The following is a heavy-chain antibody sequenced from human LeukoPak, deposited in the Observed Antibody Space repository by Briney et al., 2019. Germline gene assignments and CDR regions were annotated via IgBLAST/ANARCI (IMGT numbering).Heavy chain of an antibody. CDR2: MNHSGST. J-gene: IGHJ4*02. D-gene: IGHD2-2*01. Sequence: SETLSLTCAVYGGSFSGYYWSWIRQPPGKGLEWIGEMNHSGSTNYNPSLKSRVTISVDTSKKQFSLKLSSVTAADTAVYFCARTQSRFVPPACGGQGTLVTFSS. CDR3: ARTQSRFVPPAC. CDR1: GGSFSGYY. V-gene: IGHV4-34*01.